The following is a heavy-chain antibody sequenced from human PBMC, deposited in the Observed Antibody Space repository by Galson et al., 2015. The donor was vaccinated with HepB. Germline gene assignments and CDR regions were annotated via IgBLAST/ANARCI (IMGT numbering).Heavy chain of an antibody. J-gene: IGHJ4*02. CDR1: GFTFGDYA. D-gene: IGHD6-13*01. CDR2: IRRKAYDGTT. V-gene: IGHV3-49*03. Sequence: SLRLSCATSGFTFGDYAVRWFRQAPGKGLEWVGFIRRKAYDGTTEYAASVKGRFTISRDNSKSIAYLQMNSLKTEDTAMYFCSVSSSTSNFDCWGQGTLVTVSS. CDR3: SVSSSTSNFDC.